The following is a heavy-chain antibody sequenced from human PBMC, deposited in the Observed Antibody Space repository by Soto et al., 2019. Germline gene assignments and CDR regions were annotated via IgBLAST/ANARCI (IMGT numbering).Heavy chain of an antibody. Sequence: GGSLRLSCVTSEFTFSDFYMTWIRRAPGKGLEWVSGISPDSSHSNYADSVKGRFTISRDNTRNSLFLEMYSLRAEDTATYFCWKTFPDFHTYRYYYYGMEVWGQGTAVTVSS. CDR2: ISPDSSHS. V-gene: IGHV3-11*06. D-gene: IGHD1-1*01. CDR3: WKTFPDFHTYRYYYYGMEV. J-gene: IGHJ6*02. CDR1: EFTFSDFY.